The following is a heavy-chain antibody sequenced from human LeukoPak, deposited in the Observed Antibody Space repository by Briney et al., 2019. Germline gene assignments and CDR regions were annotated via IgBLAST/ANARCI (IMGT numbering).Heavy chain of an antibody. CDR1: GYAFTDYY. D-gene: IGHD5-24*01. V-gene: IGHV1-2*02. Sequence: APVKVSCKASGYAFTDYYLHWMRQAPGQGLEWMGWINPNTGGTNYAPRFQDRVIMTRDTSITTAYMELTSLRSDDTAVYYCSRDTTMARWFDPWGQGTLVTVSS. J-gene: IGHJ5*02. CDR2: INPNTGGT. CDR3: SRDTTMARWFDP.